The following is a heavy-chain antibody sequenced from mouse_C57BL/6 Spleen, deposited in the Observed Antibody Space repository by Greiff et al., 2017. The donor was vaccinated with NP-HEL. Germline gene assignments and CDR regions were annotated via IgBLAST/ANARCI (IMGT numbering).Heavy chain of an antibody. Sequence: EVQVVESGPGMVKPSQSLSLTCTVTGYSITSGYDWHWIRHFPGNKLEWMGYISYSGSTNYNPSLKSRISITHDTSKNHFFLKLNSVTTEDTATYYCARGGEGWYYYAMDYWGQGTSVTVSS. V-gene: IGHV3-1*01. J-gene: IGHJ4*01. D-gene: IGHD2-3*01. CDR2: ISYSGST. CDR3: ARGGEGWYYYAMDY. CDR1: GYSITSGYD.